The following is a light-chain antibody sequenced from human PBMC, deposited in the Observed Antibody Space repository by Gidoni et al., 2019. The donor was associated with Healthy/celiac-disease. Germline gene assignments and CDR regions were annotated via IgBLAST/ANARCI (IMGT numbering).Light chain of an antibody. CDR3: HHFNSYLPLT. Sequence: AIQLTQAPSSLSASVGDRVTITCRASQGISSALAWYQQKPGKAPKLLIYDASSLDSGVPSRFSVSGSGTDFTFTISSLQPEDFATYYCHHFNSYLPLTFGGGTKVEIK. V-gene: IGKV1-13*02. CDR1: QGISSA. CDR2: DAS. J-gene: IGKJ4*01.